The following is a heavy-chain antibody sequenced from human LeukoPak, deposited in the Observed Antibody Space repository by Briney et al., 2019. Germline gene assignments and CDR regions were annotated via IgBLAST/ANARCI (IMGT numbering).Heavy chain of an antibody. J-gene: IGHJ6*03. D-gene: IGHD3-22*01. V-gene: IGHV4-34*01. CDR3: ARGRHDVTMIVVVMTSVSYYLDV. CDR2: INPSGST. Sequence: SETLSLTCAVYGGSFSGYHWTWIRQSPGKGLEWIGDINPSGSTYYNPSLKSRLTISVDTSKNQFSLKLRSVTAADTAVYYCARGRHDVTMIVVVMTSVSYYLDVWGKGTTVTVS. CDR1: GGSFSGYH.